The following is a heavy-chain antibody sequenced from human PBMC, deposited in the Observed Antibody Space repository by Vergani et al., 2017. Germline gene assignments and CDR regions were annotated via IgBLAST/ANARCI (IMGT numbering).Heavy chain of an antibody. CDR1: GFTFSSYA. Sequence: EVQLVESGGGLVQPGGSLRLSCAASGFTFSSYAMSWVRQAPGKGLECGSGISGSGGSTYYADSVKGRFTISRDNSKNRLYLKMNSLRAEDTAVYYCAKIPLYCSGGSCRDGMDVWGQGTTVTVSS. CDR2: ISGSGGST. D-gene: IGHD2-15*01. CDR3: AKIPLYCSGGSCRDGMDV. J-gene: IGHJ6*02. V-gene: IGHV3-23*04.